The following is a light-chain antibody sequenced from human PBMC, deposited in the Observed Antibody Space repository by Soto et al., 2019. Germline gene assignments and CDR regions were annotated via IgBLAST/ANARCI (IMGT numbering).Light chain of an antibody. CDR1: SSDVGAYIY. Sequence: QSVLTQPASVSGSPGQSITISCGGTSSDVGAYIYVSWYKQYPGKAPKLIIYEVNNRPSGVSGRFSGSKSDTTSYLTISGLQAEDEADYYCSSDSDSDTKVFGTGTKVTVL. J-gene: IGLJ1*01. CDR3: SSDSDSDTKV. V-gene: IGLV2-14*03. CDR2: EVN.